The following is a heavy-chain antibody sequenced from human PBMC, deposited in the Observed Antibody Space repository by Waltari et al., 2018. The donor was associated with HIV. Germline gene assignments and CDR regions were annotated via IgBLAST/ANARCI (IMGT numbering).Heavy chain of an antibody. D-gene: IGHD2-15*01. J-gene: IGHJ3*02. V-gene: IGHV3-21*01. Sequence: EVQLVESGGGLFQPGGPLSLSLPAPGATFRCARMYRTRQAPGKGREGVSSISSSSSYIYYADPVKGRFSISRDNAKNSLHLQMNNLRAEDTAVYYCARYTFRAVAGSLGAFEIWGQGTMVTVSS. CDR1: GATFRCAR. CDR3: ARYTFRAVAGSLGAFEI. CDR2: ISSSSSYI.